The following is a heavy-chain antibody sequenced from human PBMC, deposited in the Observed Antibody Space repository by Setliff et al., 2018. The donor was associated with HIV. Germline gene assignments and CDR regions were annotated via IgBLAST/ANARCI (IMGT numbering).Heavy chain of an antibody. Sequence: NPSETLSLTCLVFGYSINDGYHWGWIRQSPRKGLEWIGSIYNSGRASYNPSRRSRASLSIDTSKNRFSLRLNPVTAADTAVYYCTRGRSMPTLTTWGQGALVTVSS. CDR1: GYSINDGYH. CDR2: IYNSGRA. D-gene: IGHD3-22*01. J-gene: IGHJ4*02. CDR3: TRGRSMPTLTT. V-gene: IGHV4-38-2*02.